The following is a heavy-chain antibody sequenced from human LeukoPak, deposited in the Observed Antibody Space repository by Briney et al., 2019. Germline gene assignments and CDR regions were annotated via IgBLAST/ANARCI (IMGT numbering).Heavy chain of an antibody. V-gene: IGHV3-7*01. CDR1: GFTFSTYY. Sequence: GGSLRLSCEGSGFTFSTYYMSWVRQAPGKGLEWVANIKHDGSEKFYGDSLKGRFTVSRYNAKNSVFLQMNSLRADESDVYYCASGSSTWSTMGLYFDHWGQGALVTVSS. J-gene: IGHJ4*02. D-gene: IGHD6-13*01. CDR3: ASGSSTWSTMGLYFDH. CDR2: IKHDGSEK.